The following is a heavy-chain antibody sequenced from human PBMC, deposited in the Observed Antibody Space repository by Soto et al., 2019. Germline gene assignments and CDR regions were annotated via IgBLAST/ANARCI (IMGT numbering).Heavy chain of an antibody. CDR1: GGTFSSYA. CDR3: ARVRVTMVREDYYYGMDV. V-gene: IGHV1-69*13. CDR2: IITIFGTA. D-gene: IGHD3-10*01. Sequence: ASVKVSCKASGGTFSSYAISWVRQAPGQGLEWMGGIITIFGTANYAQKFQGRVTITADESTSTAYMELSSLRSEDTAVYYCARVRVTMVREDYYYGMDVWGQGTTVTVSS. J-gene: IGHJ6*02.